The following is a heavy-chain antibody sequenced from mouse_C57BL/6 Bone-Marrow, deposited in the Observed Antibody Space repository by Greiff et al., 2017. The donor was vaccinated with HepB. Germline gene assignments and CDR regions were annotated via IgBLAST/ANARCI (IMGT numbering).Heavy chain of an antibody. CDR3: ARDRRYYGLFAY. D-gene: IGHD1-1*01. CDR2: ISDGGSYT. Sequence: EVKLVESGGGLVKPGGSLKLSCAASGFTFSSYAMSWVRQTPEKRLEWVATISDGGSYTYYPDNVKGRFTISRDNAKNNLYLQMSHLKSEDTAMYYCARDRRYYGLFAYWGQGTLVTVSA. J-gene: IGHJ3*01. V-gene: IGHV5-4*01. CDR1: GFTFSSYA.